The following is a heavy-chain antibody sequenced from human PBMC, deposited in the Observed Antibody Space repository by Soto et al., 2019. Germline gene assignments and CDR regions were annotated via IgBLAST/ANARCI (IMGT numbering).Heavy chain of an antibody. CDR1: GFTFSSYS. J-gene: IGHJ5*02. CDR3: VRAGRTALRRRPRPFDP. D-gene: IGHD6-19*01. V-gene: IGHV3-21*01. Sequence: GGSLRLSCAASGFTFSSYSMNWVRQAPGKGLEWVSSISSSSSYIYYADSVKGRFTISRDNAKNSLYLQMNSLRAEDTAVYYCVRAGRTALRRRPRPFDPWGQGTLVTLSS. CDR2: ISSSSSYI.